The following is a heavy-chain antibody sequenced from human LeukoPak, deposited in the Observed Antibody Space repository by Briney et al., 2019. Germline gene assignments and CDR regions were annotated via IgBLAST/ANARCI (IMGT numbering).Heavy chain of an antibody. CDR1: GGTFSSYA. CDR3: ARDLPDDYGDYWFDP. CDR2: IIPIFGIA. J-gene: IGHJ5*02. V-gene: IGHV1-69*04. Sequence: SVKVSCKASGGTFSSYAISWVRQAPGQGLEWMGRIIPIFGIANYAQKFQGRVTITRDTSASTAYMELSGLRSEDTAVYYCARDLPDDYGDYWFDPWGQGTLVTVSS. D-gene: IGHD4-17*01.